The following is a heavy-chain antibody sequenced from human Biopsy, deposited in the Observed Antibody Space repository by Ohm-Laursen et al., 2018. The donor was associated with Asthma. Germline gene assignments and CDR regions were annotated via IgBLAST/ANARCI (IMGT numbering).Heavy chain of an antibody. J-gene: IGHJ6*02. CDR1: GFTFSNYG. CDR3: ARERAGVLGSYNGMDV. Sequence: SLRLSCAASGFTFSNYGMHWGRQVAGKGLDWVAVVTYDGISQYYAESVKGRFTISRDNSRNTLNLQMNSVRPDDTAVYFCARERAGVLGSYNGMDVWGPGTTVSVSS. CDR2: VTYDGISQ. D-gene: IGHD2-8*01. V-gene: IGHV3-30*03.